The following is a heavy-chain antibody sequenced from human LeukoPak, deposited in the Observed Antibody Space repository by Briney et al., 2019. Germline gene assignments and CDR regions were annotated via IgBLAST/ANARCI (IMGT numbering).Heavy chain of an antibody. CDR1: GFTFGDYA. V-gene: IGHV3-49*04. CDR3: TRSPYQLQRYADY. Sequence: PGGSLRLSCTGPGFTFGDYAMSWVRQAPGRGLDWVGFIRGKAYGGTTEYAASVKGRITISRDDSKSIAYLQMNSLKIEDTAVYYCTRSPYQLQRYADYWGQGTLVTVSS. J-gene: IGHJ4*02. CDR2: IRGKAYGGTT. D-gene: IGHD2-2*01.